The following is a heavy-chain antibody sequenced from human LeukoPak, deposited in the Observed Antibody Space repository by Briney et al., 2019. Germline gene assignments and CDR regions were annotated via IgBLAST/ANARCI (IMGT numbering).Heavy chain of an antibody. Sequence: SETLSLTCSVSGASVSSYYWSWIRQPPGKGLEWIGYISYSGSTNYKSSLKSRVTISVDTSKNQFSLRLSSVTAADTAVYYCARSRYGSAWYGFDIWGHGTMVTVSS. D-gene: IGHD6-19*01. CDR2: ISYSGST. V-gene: IGHV4-59*08. CDR1: GASVSSYY. CDR3: ARSRYGSAWYGFDI. J-gene: IGHJ3*02.